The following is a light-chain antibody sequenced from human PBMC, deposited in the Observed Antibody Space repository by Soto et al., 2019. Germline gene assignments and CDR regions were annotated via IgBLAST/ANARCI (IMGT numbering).Light chain of an antibody. Sequence: AIRMTQSPSSFSASTGDRVTITCRASQGISSYLAWYQQKPGKAPKLLIYAASTLQSGVPSRFSGSGSGTDFTLTISCLQSEHFATYYCQQYYSYQWTFGQGTKVEIK. J-gene: IGKJ1*01. CDR2: AAS. V-gene: IGKV1-8*01. CDR1: QGISSY. CDR3: QQYYSYQWT.